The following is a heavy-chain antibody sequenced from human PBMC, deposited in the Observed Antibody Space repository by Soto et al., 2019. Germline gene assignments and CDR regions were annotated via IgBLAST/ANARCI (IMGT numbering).Heavy chain of an antibody. J-gene: IGHJ4*02. CDR2: IYHSGSS. Sequence: QLQLQESGSGLVKPSQTLSLTCAVSGGSISSGGYSWSWIRQPPGKGLEWIGYIYHSGSSYYNPYLTSRVTISVDRSKNQSSLKLSSVTAADTAVYYCAAGGGLPRYYWGQGTLVTVSS. CDR3: AAGGGLPRYY. D-gene: IGHD5-12*01. V-gene: IGHV4-30-2*01. CDR1: GGSISSGGYS.